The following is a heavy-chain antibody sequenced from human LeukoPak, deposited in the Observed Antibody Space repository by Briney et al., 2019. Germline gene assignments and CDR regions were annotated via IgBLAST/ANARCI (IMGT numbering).Heavy chain of an antibody. V-gene: IGHV1-8*03. CDR2: MNPNSGNT. J-gene: IGHJ3*01. D-gene: IGHD2-8*02. CDR1: GYTFTSYD. CDR3: ARVSPLYAGGEDAFDF. Sequence: GASVKVSCKASGYTFTSYDINWVRQATGQGLEWMGWMNPNSGNTGYAQKFQGRVTITRNTSISTAYMELSSLRSEDTAVYYCARVSPLYAGGEDAFDFWGQGTLVTVSS.